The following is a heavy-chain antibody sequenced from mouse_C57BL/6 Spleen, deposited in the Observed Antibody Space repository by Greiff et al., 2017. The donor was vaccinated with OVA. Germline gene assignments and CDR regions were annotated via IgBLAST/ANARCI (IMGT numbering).Heavy chain of an antibody. D-gene: IGHD1-3*01. J-gene: IGHJ2*01. CDR2: IYPGSGST. CDR1: GYTFTSYW. CDR3: ASWTNGVRYFDY. V-gene: IGHV1-55*01. Sequence: QVQLQQPGAELVKPGASVKMSCKASGYTFTSYWITWVKQRPGQGLEWIGDIYPGSGSTNYNEKFKSKATLTVDTSSSTAYMQLSSLTSEDSAVYYCASWTNGVRYFDYWGQGTTLTVSS.